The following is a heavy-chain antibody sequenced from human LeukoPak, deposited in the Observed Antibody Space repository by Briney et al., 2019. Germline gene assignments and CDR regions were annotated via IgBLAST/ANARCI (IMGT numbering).Heavy chain of an antibody. V-gene: IGHV1-18*01. Sequence: ASVKVSCKASGYTFTSYGISWVRQAPGQGLECMGWISAYNGNTNYAQKLQGRVTMTTDTSTSTAYMELRSLRSDDTAVYYCARQYSSGWYMSAFDIWGQGTMVTVSS. CDR2: ISAYNGNT. CDR1: GYTFTSYG. CDR3: ARQYSSGWYMSAFDI. J-gene: IGHJ3*02. D-gene: IGHD6-19*01.